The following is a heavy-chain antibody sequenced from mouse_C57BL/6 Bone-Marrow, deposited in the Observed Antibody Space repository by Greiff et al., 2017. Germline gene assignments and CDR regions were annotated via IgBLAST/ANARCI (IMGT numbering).Heavy chain of an antibody. Sequence: VQLQQPGAELVKPGASVKVSCKASGYTFTSYWMHWVKQRPGQGLEWIGRIHPSDSETNYNQKFKGKATLTVDKSSSTAYMQLSSLTSEDSAVYYCAIKYDYDGGGYFDYWGQGTTLTVSS. D-gene: IGHD2-4*01. CDR2: IHPSDSET. CDR3: AIKYDYDGGGYFDY. V-gene: IGHV1-74*01. J-gene: IGHJ2*01. CDR1: GYTFTSYW.